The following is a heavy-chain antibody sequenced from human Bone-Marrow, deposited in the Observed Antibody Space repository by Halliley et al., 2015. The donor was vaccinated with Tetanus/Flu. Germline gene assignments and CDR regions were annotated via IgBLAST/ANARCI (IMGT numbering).Heavy chain of an antibody. V-gene: IGHV3-21*01. CDR2: ISSSSTYI. Sequence: LEWVSCISSSSTYIYYADSVKGRFTISRDNAKNSLYLQMNSLRAEDTAVYYCAREGFGVDTIDYWGQGILVTVSS. D-gene: IGHD3-10*01. CDR3: AREGFGVDTIDY. J-gene: IGHJ4*02.